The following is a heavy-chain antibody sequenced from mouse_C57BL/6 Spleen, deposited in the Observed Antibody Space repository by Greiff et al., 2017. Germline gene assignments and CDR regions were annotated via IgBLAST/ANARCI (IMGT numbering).Heavy chain of an antibody. D-gene: IGHD4-1*01. CDR3: ANQRTGVGRYAMDY. CDR2: IWSGGIT. CDR1: GFSLTSYG. V-gene: IGHV2-4*01. Sequence: QVQLKQSGPGLVQPSQSLSITCTVSGFSLTSYGVHWVRQPPGKGLEWLGVIWSGGITDYNAAFISRLSISKDNSKSQVFFKMNSLQADDTAIYYCANQRTGVGRYAMDYWGQGTSVTVSS. J-gene: IGHJ4*01.